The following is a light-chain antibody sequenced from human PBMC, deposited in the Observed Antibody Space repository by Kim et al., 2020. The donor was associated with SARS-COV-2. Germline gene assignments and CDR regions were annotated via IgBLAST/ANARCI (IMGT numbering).Light chain of an antibody. CDR3: MQATYCPFT. CDR1: QSLVYSDGNTY. J-gene: IGKJ3*01. V-gene: IGKV2-30*01. CDR2: MVS. Sequence: DVVLTQSPLSLPVTLGQPASISCRSSQSLVYSDGNTYLNWFHQRTGQSPRRLIYMVSNRDSGVPDRFSGSGSGDSFTLRISRVEAADVAVYFCMQATYCPFTFGPGTKLDI.